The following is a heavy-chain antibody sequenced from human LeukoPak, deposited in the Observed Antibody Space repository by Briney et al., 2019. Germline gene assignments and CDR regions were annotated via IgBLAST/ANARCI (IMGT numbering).Heavy chain of an antibody. V-gene: IGHV1-69*06. CDR3: AGTREYCSSTSRYEWWFDP. Sequence: SVKVSCKASGGTFSSYAISWVRQAPGQGLEWMGGIIPIFGTANYAQKFQGRVTITADKSTSTAYMELSSLRSEDTAVYYCAGTREYCSSTSRYEWWFDPWGQGTLVTVSS. J-gene: IGHJ5*02. D-gene: IGHD2-2*01. CDR1: GGTFSSYA. CDR2: IIPIFGTA.